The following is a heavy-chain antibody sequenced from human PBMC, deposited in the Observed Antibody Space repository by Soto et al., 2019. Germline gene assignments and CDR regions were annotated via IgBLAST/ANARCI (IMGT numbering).Heavy chain of an antibody. J-gene: IGHJ6*02. D-gene: IGHD2-2*01. CDR3: AKDKDGCSSTSCYPGSYYYYGMDV. CDR1: GFTFDDYA. CDR2: ISWDGGST. V-gene: IGHV3-43D*04. Sequence: PGGSLRLSCAASGFTFDDYAMHWVRQAPGKGLEWVSLISWDGGSTYYADSVKGRFTISRDNSKNSLYLQMNSLRAEDTALYYCAKDKDGCSSTSCYPGSYYYYGMDVWGQGTTVTVSS.